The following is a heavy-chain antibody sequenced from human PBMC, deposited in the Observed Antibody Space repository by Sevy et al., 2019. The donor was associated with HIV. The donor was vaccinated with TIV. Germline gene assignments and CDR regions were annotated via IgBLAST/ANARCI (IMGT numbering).Heavy chain of an antibody. D-gene: IGHD1-1*01. CDR3: ARQDPTYYYGMDV. CDR2: IYPGDSDT. J-gene: IGHJ6*02. CDR1: GYSFTSYW. V-gene: IGHV5-51*01. Sequence: GESLKISCKGSGYSFTSYWIGWVRQMPGKGLEWMGSIYPGDSDTRYRPSFQGQVTISADKSINTAYLQWSSLKASDTAMYYCARQDPTYYYGMDVWDQGTTVTVSS.